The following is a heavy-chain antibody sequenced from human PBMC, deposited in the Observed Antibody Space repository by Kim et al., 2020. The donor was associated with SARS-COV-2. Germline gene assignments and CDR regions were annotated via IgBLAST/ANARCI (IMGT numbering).Heavy chain of an antibody. CDR1: GFTFNSYA. CDR2: ISYDGSNK. V-gene: IGHV3-33*05. Sequence: GGSLRLSCAASGFTFNSYAMHWVRQAPGKGLQWVAVISYDGSNKYYADSVKGRFTISRDNSKKTLYLQMNSLRAEDTAVYYCARGKSGNYYGDFDYWGQGTLVTVSS. CDR3: ARGKSGNYYGDFDY. J-gene: IGHJ4*02. D-gene: IGHD1-26*01.